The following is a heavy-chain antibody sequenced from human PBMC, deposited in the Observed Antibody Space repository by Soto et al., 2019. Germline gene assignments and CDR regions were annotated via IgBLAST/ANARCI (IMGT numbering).Heavy chain of an antibody. CDR1: GFTFSNYA. J-gene: IGHJ5*02. V-gene: IGHV3-30*01. CDR3: VRDKKLTAPDYEDYFDT. D-gene: IGHD4-17*01. CDR2: ISYHGTNK. Sequence: QVLLVESGGGVVQPGGSLRLSCAASGFTFSNYAMHWVRQAPGKGLEWVAAISYHGTNKYYADSVKGRFSFSRDNSKNTLYLDMNSLRADDTAVYYCVRDKKLTAPDYEDYFDTWGQGSLVSVSS.